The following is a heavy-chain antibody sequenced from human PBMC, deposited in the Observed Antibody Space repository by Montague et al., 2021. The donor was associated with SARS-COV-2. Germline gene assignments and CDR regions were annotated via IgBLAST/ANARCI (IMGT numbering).Heavy chain of an antibody. CDR2: IYAIGST. D-gene: IGHD2-8*02. CDR1: GESISGFY. J-gene: IGHJ4*02. CDR3: ARGVVYSHPVVDY. V-gene: IGHV4-4*07. Sequence: SETLSLTCTVSGESISGFYWNWIRQPAGKGLEWIGRIYAIGSTNSNPSLKSRVTVSVDTSKNKFSLRLNSVTAADTAVYYCARGVVYSHPVVDYWGRGTLVTVSS.